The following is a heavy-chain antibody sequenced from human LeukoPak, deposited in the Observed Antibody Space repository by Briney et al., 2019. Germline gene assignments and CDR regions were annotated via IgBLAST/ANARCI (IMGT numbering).Heavy chain of an antibody. D-gene: IGHD2-21*01. CDR3: ATPGLLGDIP. J-gene: IGHJ5*02. Sequence: GGSLRLSCAASGFTFSDYYMSWIRQAPGKGLEWLPYISKNGKTIYYADSVKGRFTISRDNAKKSVYLQMNSLRAEDTAVYYCATPGLLGDIPWGQGTLVTVSS. CDR2: ISKNGKTI. CDR1: GFTFSDYY. V-gene: IGHV3-11*01.